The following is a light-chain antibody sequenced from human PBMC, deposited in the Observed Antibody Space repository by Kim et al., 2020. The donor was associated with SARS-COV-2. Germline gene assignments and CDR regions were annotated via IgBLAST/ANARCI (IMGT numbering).Light chain of an antibody. CDR3: QQYGTSFRT. V-gene: IGKV3-20*01. CDR1: QTVSASY. J-gene: IGKJ1*01. Sequence: EIVLTQSPGTLSLSPGERATLSCRASQTVSASYLAWYQQKPGQAPRPLIYGASSRATGIPDRFSGSGSGTDFTLTIDRVEPEDFAVYFCQQYGTSFRTFGQGTKLEI. CDR2: GAS.